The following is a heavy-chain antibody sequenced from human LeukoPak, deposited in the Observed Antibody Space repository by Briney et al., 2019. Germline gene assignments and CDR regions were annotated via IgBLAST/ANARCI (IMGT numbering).Heavy chain of an antibody. Sequence: ASVKVSCKASGYTFTGYYMHWVRQAPGQGLEWMGWINPNSGGTNYAQKFQGRVTMTRDTSISTAYMELSRLRSDDTAVYYCARAPAKIDGLDYWGQGTLVTVSS. V-gene: IGHV1-2*02. D-gene: IGHD2-8*01. CDR3: ARAPAKIDGLDY. J-gene: IGHJ4*02. CDR1: GYTFTGYY. CDR2: INPNSGGT.